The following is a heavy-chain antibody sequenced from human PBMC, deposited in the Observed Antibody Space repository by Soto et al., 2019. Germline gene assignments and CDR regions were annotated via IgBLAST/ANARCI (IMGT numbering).Heavy chain of an antibody. J-gene: IGHJ3*02. CDR2: IYYSGST. Sequence: SESLSLTCTVSGGSIRSGTYYWSWIRQHPGKGLEWIGYIYYSGSTYYSPSLKSRVSISVDTSNNQFFLKLSSVTAADTAVYYCVRGGYYQNMHSALDAFDIWGQGTMVTVSS. CDR3: VRGGYYQNMHSALDAFDI. CDR1: GGSIRSGTYY. V-gene: IGHV4-31*03. D-gene: IGHD3-22*01.